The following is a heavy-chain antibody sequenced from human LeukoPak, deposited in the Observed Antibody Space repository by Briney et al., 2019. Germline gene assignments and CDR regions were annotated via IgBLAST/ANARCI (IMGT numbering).Heavy chain of an antibody. CDR3: ARDQGYRYGYGDFDY. D-gene: IGHD5-18*01. CDR2: IIPILGTA. Sequence: SVKVSSKASGGTFRIYAISWVRQAPGQGLEWMGGIIPILGTANYAQKFQGRVTITADESTSTAYMELSSLRSEDTAVYYCARDQGYRYGYGDFDYWGQGTLVTVSS. J-gene: IGHJ4*02. CDR1: GGTFRIYA. V-gene: IGHV1-69*13.